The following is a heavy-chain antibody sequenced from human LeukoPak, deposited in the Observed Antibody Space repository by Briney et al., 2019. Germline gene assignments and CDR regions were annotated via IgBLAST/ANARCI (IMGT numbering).Heavy chain of an antibody. CDR2: ISAYNGNT. CDR1: GYTFTSYG. J-gene: IGHJ4*02. Sequence: ASVKVSCKASGYTFTSYGISWVRQAPGQGLEWMGWISAYNGNTNYAQKLQGRVTMTTDTSTGTAYMELRSLRSDDTAVYYCARGPYYYGSGSYDYWDQGTLVTVSS. D-gene: IGHD3-10*01. CDR3: ARGPYYYGSGSYDY. V-gene: IGHV1-18*01.